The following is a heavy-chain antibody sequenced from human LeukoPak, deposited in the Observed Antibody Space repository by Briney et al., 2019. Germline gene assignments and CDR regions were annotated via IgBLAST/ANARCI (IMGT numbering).Heavy chain of an antibody. CDR3: AKDRAVTPYYFYYGMDV. J-gene: IGHJ6*02. CDR2: ISNDGSNK. D-gene: IGHD4-17*01. CDR1: GFTFSSYG. Sequence: PGGSLRLSCAGSGFTFSSYGMHWVRQAPGKGLGWVAVISNDGSNKYYAESVKGRFTISRDNSKNTLYLQMNSLRAEDTAVYYCAKDRAVTPYYFYYGMDVWGQGTTVTVSS. V-gene: IGHV3-30*18.